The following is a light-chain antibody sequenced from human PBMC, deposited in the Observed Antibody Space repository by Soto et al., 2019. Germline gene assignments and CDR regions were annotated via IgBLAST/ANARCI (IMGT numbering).Light chain of an antibody. CDR1: QSVSSY. CDR3: EQRSHWPPVT. V-gene: IGKV3-11*01. J-gene: IGKJ4*01. Sequence: EIVLTQSPATLSLSPGERATLSCRASQSVSSYLAWYQQKPGQAPRLLIYDASNRATGIPARFSGSGSGTDFTLSISSLEPDDFAVYSCEQRSHWPPVTFGGGTKVEIK. CDR2: DAS.